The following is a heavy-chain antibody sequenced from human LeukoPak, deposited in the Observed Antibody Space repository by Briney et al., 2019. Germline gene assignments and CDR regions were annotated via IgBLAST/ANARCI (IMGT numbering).Heavy chain of an antibody. Sequence: GGSLRLSCAASGFSVSSNYMSWVRQAPGKGLEWVSVIYTGGGTYYADSVKGRFSISRDNSKNMLYLQMNRLRAEDTAVHHCARVRGDYSYGMDVWGKGTTVTVSS. CDR2: IYTGGGT. V-gene: IGHV3-53*01. CDR3: ARVRGDYSYGMDV. J-gene: IGHJ6*04. CDR1: GFSVSSNY. D-gene: IGHD3-10*01.